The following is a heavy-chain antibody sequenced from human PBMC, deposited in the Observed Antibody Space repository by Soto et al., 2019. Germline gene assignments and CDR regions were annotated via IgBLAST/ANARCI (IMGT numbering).Heavy chain of an antibody. CDR1: DSSVNNDNDY. CDR2: IYNGQYS. Sequence: PSETLSLTCTACDSSVNNDNDYWSWIRQPPGKGLEWIACIYNGQYSKYNPSLKSRVTISADPSKNNFSLRLSCVSAELTAAYYCSRHGIFNSCSPFVIGNWGRGTVVTVSS. J-gene: IGHJ4*02. V-gene: IGHV4-61*03. CDR3: SRHGIFNSCSPFVIGN. D-gene: IGHD2-15*01.